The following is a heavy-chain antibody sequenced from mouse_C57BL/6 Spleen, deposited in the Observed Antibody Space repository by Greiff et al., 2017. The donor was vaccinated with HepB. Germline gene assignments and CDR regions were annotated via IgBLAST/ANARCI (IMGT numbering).Heavy chain of an antibody. CDR3: ARHTRTTVVATRYFDV. J-gene: IGHJ1*03. CDR2: ISSGGSYT. CDR1: GFTFSSYG. V-gene: IGHV5-6*01. Sequence: EVQLQESGGDLVKPGGSLKLSCAASGFTFSSYGMSWVRQTPDKRLEWVATISSGGSYTYYPDSVKGRFTISIDNAKNTLYLQMSSLKSEDTAMYYCARHTRTTVVATRYFDVWGTGTTVTVSS. D-gene: IGHD1-1*01.